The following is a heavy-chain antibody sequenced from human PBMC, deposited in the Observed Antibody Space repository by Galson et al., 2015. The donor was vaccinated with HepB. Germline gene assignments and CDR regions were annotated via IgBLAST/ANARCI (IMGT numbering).Heavy chain of an antibody. D-gene: IGHD2-2*01. CDR1: GYTFTSYG. J-gene: IGHJ5*02. CDR3: ARENGCSSTSCYAHWFDP. CDR2: ISAYNGNT. V-gene: IGHV1-18*01. Sequence: SVKVSCKASGYTFTSYGISWVRQAPGQGLEWMGWISAYNGNTNYAQKLQGRVTMTTDTSTSTAYMELRSLRSDDTAVYYCARENGCSSTSCYAHWFDPWGQGTLVTVSS.